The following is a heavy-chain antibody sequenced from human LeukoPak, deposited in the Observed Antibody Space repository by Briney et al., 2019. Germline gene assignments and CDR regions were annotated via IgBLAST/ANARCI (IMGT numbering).Heavy chain of an antibody. Sequence: SETLSLTCTVSGVSISSYYWTWIRQSTGQGLEWIGRIHTSGSTYYNPSLKSRVGMSVDTSKNQFSLKLSSVTAADTAVYYCARGRYSYGPQNYDYMDVWGKGTTVTISS. V-gene: IGHV4-4*07. J-gene: IGHJ6*03. CDR3: ARGRYSYGPQNYDYMDV. D-gene: IGHD5-18*01. CDR1: GVSISSYY. CDR2: IHTSGST.